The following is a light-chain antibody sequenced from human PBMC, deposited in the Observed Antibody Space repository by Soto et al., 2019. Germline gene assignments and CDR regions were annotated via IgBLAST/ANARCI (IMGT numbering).Light chain of an antibody. J-gene: IGKJ5*01. V-gene: IGKV3-11*01. Sequence: VLTQSPATLSLSPGERATLSCRASQSVSSYLAWYQQKPGQAPRLLIYDASNRATGIPARFSGSGSGTDFTLTISSLEPEDFAVYYCQQRSNWPPFTFGQGTRLEIK. CDR2: DAS. CDR1: QSVSSY. CDR3: QQRSNWPPFT.